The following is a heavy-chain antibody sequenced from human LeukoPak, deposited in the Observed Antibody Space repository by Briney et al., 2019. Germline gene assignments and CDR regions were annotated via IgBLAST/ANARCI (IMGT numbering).Heavy chain of an antibody. CDR1: GFTFSSYA. J-gene: IGHJ3*02. V-gene: IGHV3-23*01. CDR2: ISGSGGST. D-gene: IGHD3-16*02. Sequence: GGSLRLSCAASGFTFSSYAMSWVRQAPGKGLEWVSAISGSGGSTYYADSVKGRFTISRDNSENTLYLQMNSPRAEDTAVYYCAKINYVWGSYRRGAFDIWGQGTMVTVSS. CDR3: AKINYVWGSYRRGAFDI.